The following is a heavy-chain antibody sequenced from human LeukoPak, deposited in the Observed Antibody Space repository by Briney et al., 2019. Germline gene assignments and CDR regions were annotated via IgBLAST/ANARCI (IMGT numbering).Heavy chain of an antibody. V-gene: IGHV4-4*02. CDR2: IYHTEST. D-gene: IGHD3-10*01. CDR1: GGSISSSNW. CDR3: ARVSVEGRGPPRYHFDY. Sequence: PSGTLSLTCVVSGGSISSSNWWNWVRQPPGKGLEWIGEIYHTESTNYNPSLKSRFTISVDKSKNQFSLTLTSVTAADTALFYCARVSVEGRGPPRYHFDYWGQGTLVAVSS. J-gene: IGHJ4*02.